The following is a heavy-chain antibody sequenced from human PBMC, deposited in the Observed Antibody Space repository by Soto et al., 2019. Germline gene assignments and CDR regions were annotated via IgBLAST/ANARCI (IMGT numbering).Heavy chain of an antibody. CDR1: GFTFSSYA. Sequence: EVQLLESGGGLVQPGGSLRLSCAAPGFTFSSYAMSWVRQAPGKGLEWVSAIRGSGGSTYYADSVKGRFTISRDNSKNTLYLQMNSLRAEDTAVYYCAKEGEHSSGWANFDYWGQGTLVTVSS. V-gene: IGHV3-23*01. J-gene: IGHJ4*02. CDR2: IRGSGGST. CDR3: AKEGEHSSGWANFDY. D-gene: IGHD6-19*01.